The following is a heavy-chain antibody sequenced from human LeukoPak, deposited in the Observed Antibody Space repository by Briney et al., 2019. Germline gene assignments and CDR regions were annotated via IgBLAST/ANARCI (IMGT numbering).Heavy chain of an antibody. Sequence: ASVKVSCKASGCTFSSYGINWVRQAPGQGLEWMGWISPLSGNTDYAQNFQGRVTMTTDTSSSTAYTELRSLRSDDTAIYYCARDYLAAPAYWGQGTLVTVSS. CDR1: GCTFSSYG. V-gene: IGHV1-18*01. CDR3: ARDYLAAPAY. CDR2: ISPLSGNT. J-gene: IGHJ4*02. D-gene: IGHD6-6*01.